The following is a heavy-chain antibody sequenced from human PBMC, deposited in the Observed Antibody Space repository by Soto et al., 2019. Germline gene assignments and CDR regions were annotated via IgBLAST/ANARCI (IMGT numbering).Heavy chain of an antibody. J-gene: IGHJ4*02. CDR2: XXXXXXXX. CDR1: GYTFTSYA. V-gene: IGHV1-3*01. CDR3: ALGGYQLLPFDY. D-gene: IGHD2-2*01. Sequence: GASVKVSCKASGYTFTSYAMXWVRQAPGQRLEXXXXXXXXXXXXKYSQKFQGRVTITRDTSASTAYMELSSLRSDDTAVYYCALGGYQLLPFDYWGQGTLVTVSS.